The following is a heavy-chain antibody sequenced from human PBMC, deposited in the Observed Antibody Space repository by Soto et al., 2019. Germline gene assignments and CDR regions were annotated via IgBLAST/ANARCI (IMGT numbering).Heavy chain of an antibody. Sequence: PGGSLRLSCAASGFTFNDYHMSWIRQAPGKGLEWVSYTSGASYSIYYADSVKGRFTISRDNTKNSVYLQMSSLRADDTAVYYCARGAERGWGWFDPWGQGTLVTVSS. V-gene: IGHV3-11*01. J-gene: IGHJ5*02. D-gene: IGHD6-19*01. CDR3: ARGAERGWGWFDP. CDR1: GFTFNDYH. CDR2: TSGASYSI.